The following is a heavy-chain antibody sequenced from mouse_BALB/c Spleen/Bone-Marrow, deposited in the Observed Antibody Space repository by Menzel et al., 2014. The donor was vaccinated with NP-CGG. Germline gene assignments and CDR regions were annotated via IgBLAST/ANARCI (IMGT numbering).Heavy chain of an antibody. V-gene: IGHV1-9*01. CDR2: ILPGSGST. CDR1: GYTFSSYW. Sequence: VNVVESGAELMKPGASVKIPCKATGYTFSSYWIEWVKQRPGHGLEWIGEILPGSGSTNYNEKFKGKATFTADTSSNTAYMQLSSLTSEDSAVYYCARYHRYDYWGQGTTLTVSS. J-gene: IGHJ2*01. CDR3: ARYHRYDY. D-gene: IGHD2-14*01.